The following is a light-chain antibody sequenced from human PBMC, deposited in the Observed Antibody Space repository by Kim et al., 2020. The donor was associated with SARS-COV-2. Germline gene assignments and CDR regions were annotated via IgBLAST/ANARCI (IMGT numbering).Light chain of an antibody. CDR3: EQYKTYCT. J-gene: IGKJ1*01. CDR1: QSISDW. CDR2: KAS. Sequence: DIQMTQSPSTLSASVGDRVTVTCRASQSISDWVAWYQQKPGKAPKLLIYKASTLESGVPSRFSGSGSGSEFTLTITGLQPDDFATYYCEQYKTYCTFGQGTKVDIK. V-gene: IGKV1-5*03.